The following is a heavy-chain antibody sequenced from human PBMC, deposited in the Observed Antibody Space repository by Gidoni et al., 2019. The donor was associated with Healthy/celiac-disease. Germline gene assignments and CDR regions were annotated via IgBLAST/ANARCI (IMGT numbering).Heavy chain of an antibody. CDR1: GFTFSSYG. CDR2: IWYDGSNK. D-gene: IGHD4-17*01. V-gene: IGHV3-33*01. CDR3: ARDDDYGGNLDY. Sequence: QVQLVESGGGVVQPGRSLRLSCAASGFTFSSYGMHWVSQAPGKGLEWVAVIWYDGSNKYYADSVKGRFTIARDNYKNTLYLKMNSLRAEDTAVYYCARDDDYGGNLDYWGQGTLVTVSS. J-gene: IGHJ4*02.